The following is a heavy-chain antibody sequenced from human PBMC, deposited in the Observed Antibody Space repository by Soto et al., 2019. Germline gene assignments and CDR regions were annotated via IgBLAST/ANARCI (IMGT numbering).Heavy chain of an antibody. CDR1: GGTFSSYA. CDR3: AREGFEQQLAY. Sequence: QVQLVQSGAEVKKPGSSVKVSCKASGGTFSSYAISWVRQAPGQVLEWMGGIIPIFGTANYAQKFQGRVTIIADESTSTAYMELSSLRSEDTAVYYCAREGFEQQLAYWGQGTLVTVSS. J-gene: IGHJ4*02. V-gene: IGHV1-69*01. D-gene: IGHD6-13*01. CDR2: IIPIFGTA.